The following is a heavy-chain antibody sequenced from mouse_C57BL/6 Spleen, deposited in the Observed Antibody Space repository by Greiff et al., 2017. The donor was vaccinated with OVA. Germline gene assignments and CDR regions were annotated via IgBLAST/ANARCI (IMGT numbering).Heavy chain of an antibody. V-gene: IGHV14-1*01. CDR1: GFNIKDYY. Sequence: VQLQQSGAELVRPGASVKLSCTASGFNIKDYYMHWVKQRPEQGLEWIGRIDPEDGDTEYAPKFQGKATMTADTSSNTAYLQISSLTSEDTAVYYCTTAYYYGSSQYFDVWGTGTTVTVSS. CDR3: TTAYYYGSSQYFDV. CDR2: IDPEDGDT. D-gene: IGHD1-1*01. J-gene: IGHJ1*03.